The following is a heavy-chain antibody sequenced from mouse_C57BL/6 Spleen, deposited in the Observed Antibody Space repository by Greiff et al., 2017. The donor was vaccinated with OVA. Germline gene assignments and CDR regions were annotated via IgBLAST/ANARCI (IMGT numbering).Heavy chain of an antibody. D-gene: IGHD2-3*01. Sequence: VQLQQSGAELVKPGASVKMSCKASGYTFTSYWITWVKQRPGQGLEWLGDIYPGSGSTNYNEKFKSKATLTVDTSSSTAYMQLSSLTSEDSAVDYCAREGIYDGYYVGTYWGQGTLVTVSA. CDR3: AREGIYDGYYVGTY. CDR1: GYTFTSYW. J-gene: IGHJ3*01. V-gene: IGHV1-55*01. CDR2: IYPGSGST.